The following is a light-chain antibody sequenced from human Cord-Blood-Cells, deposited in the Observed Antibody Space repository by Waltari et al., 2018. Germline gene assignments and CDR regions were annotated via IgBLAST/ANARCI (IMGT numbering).Light chain of an antibody. V-gene: IGLV3-25*02. CDR1: ASPKQY. CDR3: QSADSSGTYYV. CDR2: KDS. Sequence: SYELTQPPSVSVSPGQTARLTSSGDASPKQYAYWYQQKPGQAPALVIYKDSERPSGMPERCSGGCSGTTITLTISGVQAEDEADYYCQSADSSGTYYVFGTGTKVTVL. J-gene: IGLJ1*01.